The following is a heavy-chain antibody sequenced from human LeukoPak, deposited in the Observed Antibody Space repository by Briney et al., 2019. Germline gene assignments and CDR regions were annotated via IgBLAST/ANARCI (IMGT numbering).Heavy chain of an antibody. CDR2: INPNSGRT. V-gene: IGHV1-2*06. D-gene: IGHD6-13*01. Sequence: ASVRVSCEASGYTFTGYDMHWVRQAPGQGLEWMGRINPNSGRTNYAHKFQGRVTMTRDTSISTAYMELSRLRADDTAVYYCAGSAAAGQFDYWGQGTLVTVSS. J-gene: IGHJ4*02. CDR3: AGSAAAGQFDY. CDR1: GYTFTGYD.